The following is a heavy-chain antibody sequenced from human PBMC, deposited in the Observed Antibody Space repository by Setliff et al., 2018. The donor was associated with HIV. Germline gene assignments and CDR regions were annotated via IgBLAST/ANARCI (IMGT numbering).Heavy chain of an antibody. D-gene: IGHD6-13*01. J-gene: IGHJ6*02. CDR1: GYTFTGYY. CDR3: ARSGYSSSWYLDYYCYYGMDV. CDR2: INPNSGGT. V-gene: IGHV1-2*02. Sequence: ASVKVSCKASGYTFTGYYMHWVRQAPGQGLEWMGWINPNSGGTNYAQKFQGRVTMTRDTSISTAYMELSRLRSDDTAVYYCARSGYSSSWYLDYYCYYGMDVWGQGTTVTVSS.